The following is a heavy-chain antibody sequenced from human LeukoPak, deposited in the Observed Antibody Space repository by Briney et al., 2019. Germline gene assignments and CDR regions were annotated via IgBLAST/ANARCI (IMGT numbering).Heavy chain of an antibody. J-gene: IGHJ4*02. V-gene: IGHV1-2*02. Sequence: ASVKVSCKASGYTFTGYYMHWARQAPGQGLEWMGWINPNSGGTNYAQKFQGRVTMTRNTSISTAYMELSSLRSEDTAVYYCARFRWGARDYWGQGTLVTVSS. D-gene: IGHD1-26*01. CDR3: ARFRWGARDY. CDR1: GYTFTGYY. CDR2: INPNSGGT.